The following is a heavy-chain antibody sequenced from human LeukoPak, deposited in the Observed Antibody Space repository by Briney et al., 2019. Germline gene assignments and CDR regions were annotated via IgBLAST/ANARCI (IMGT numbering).Heavy chain of an antibody. CDR1: GFTYSSYS. D-gene: IGHD6-13*01. CDR3: ARVRSRRIAAAAPGDY. Sequence: GGSLRLSCAASGFTYSSYSMNWVRQAPGKGLEWVAYISSRSSTIYHADSVKGRFTISRDNSKNTLYLQMNSLRAEDTAVYYCARVRSRRIAAAAPGDYWGQGTLVTVSS. J-gene: IGHJ4*02. CDR2: ISSRSSTI. V-gene: IGHV3-48*01.